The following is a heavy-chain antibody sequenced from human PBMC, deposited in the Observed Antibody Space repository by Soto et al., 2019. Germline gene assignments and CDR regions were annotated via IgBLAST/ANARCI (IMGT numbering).Heavy chain of an antibody. V-gene: IGHV3-9*01. CDR3: AKERGYSNHFDY. CDR2: ISWNSGSI. D-gene: IGHD4-4*01. Sequence: EVQLVESGGGLVQPGRSLRLSCAASGFTFDDYAMHWVRQAPGKGLEWVSGISWNSGSIGYADSVKGRFTISRDNAKNSLYLQMNSLRAEDTALYYCAKERGYSNHFDYWGHGTLVTVSS. CDR1: GFTFDDYA. J-gene: IGHJ4*01.